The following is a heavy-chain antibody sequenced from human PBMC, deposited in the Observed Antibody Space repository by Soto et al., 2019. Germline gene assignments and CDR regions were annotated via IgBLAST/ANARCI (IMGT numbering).Heavy chain of an antibody. CDR3: AHLMITYGGVIADDAFDI. V-gene: IGHV2-5*02. D-gene: IGHD3-16*02. CDR1: GFSLTTRQVG. CDR2: IYWDNDK. J-gene: IGHJ3*02. Sequence: QITLKESGPTLVEPTQTLTLTCTFSGFSLTTRQVGVGWIRQPPGQALEWLAVIYWDNDKRYSPSLERRLTVTKDTSKNQVVLTMTNMEPMDTATYYCAHLMITYGGVIADDAFDIWGQGTMVTVSS.